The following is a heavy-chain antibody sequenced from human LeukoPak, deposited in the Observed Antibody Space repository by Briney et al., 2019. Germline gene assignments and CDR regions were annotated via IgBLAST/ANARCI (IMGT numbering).Heavy chain of an antibody. D-gene: IGHD4-11*01. V-gene: IGHV1-2*02. CDR3: AREPTTGYFDY. Sequence: ASVKVSCKASGYTFTGYSIHWVRQAPGQGLEWMGWINPNSGGTNYAQKFQGRVTMIRDTSISTAYMELSRLRSDDTAVYYCAREPTTGYFDYWGQGTLVTVSS. CDR2: INPNSGGT. J-gene: IGHJ4*02. CDR1: GYTFTGYS.